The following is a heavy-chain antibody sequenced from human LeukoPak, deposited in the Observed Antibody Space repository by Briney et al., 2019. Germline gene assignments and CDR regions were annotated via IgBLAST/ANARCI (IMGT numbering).Heavy chain of an antibody. V-gene: IGHV4-34*01. D-gene: IGHD3-16*01. CDR2: INHSGSI. CDR3: ARGSVVGDYVIDS. J-gene: IGHJ4*02. Sequence: SETLSLTCTVYGGSFSDYYWTWIRQPPGKRLEWIGEINHSGSINYNPSLKSRVTLSVDTSKNQFSLKLTSTTAADTALYYCARGSVVGDYVIDSWGQGTLVTVSS. CDR1: GGSFSDYY.